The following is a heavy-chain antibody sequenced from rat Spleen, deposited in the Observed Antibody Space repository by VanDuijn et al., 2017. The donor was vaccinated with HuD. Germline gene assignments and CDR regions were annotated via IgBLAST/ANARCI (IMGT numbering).Heavy chain of an antibody. CDR2: SSNGGDNS. CDR3: AVAGYGY. Sequence: EVQLVESGGGLVQPGRSLKLSCAASGFTFSDHNMAWVRQAPKKGLEWVASSSNGGDNSYYRDSVKGRFTISRDNAENIVYLQMNSLKSEDTATYYCAVAGYGYWGQGVVVTVSS. J-gene: IGHJ2*01. D-gene: IGHD4-3*01. CDR1: GFTFSDHN. V-gene: IGHV5-25*01.